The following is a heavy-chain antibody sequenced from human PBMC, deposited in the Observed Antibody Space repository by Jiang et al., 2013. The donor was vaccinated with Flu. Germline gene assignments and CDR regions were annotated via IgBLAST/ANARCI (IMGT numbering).Heavy chain of an antibody. CDR1: GGSISSSSYY. J-gene: IGHJ4*02. V-gene: IGHV4-39*07. Sequence: PGLVKPSETLSLTCTVSGGSISSSSYYWGWIRQPPGKGLEWIGSIYYSGSTYYNPSLKSRVTISVDTSKNQFSLKLNSVTAADTAVYYCARPIYGDYFSFDYWGQGTLVTVSS. CDR3: ARPIYGDYFSFDY. CDR2: IYYSGST. D-gene: IGHD4-17*01.